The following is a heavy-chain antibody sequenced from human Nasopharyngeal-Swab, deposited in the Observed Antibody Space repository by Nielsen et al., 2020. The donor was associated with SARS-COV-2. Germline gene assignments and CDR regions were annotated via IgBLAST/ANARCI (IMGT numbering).Heavy chain of an antibody. J-gene: IGHJ5*02. V-gene: IGHV7-4-1*02. D-gene: IGHD3-3*01. CDR1: GYTFTSYA. Sequence: ASVKVSCKASGYTFTSYAMNWVRQAPGHGLEWMGWINTNTGNPTYAQGFTGRFVFSLDTSVSTAYLQISSLTAEDTAVYYCARDEKSQGIFGVVISGQWWFDPWGQGTLVTVSS. CDR2: INTNTGNP. CDR3: ARDEKSQGIFGVVISGQWWFDP.